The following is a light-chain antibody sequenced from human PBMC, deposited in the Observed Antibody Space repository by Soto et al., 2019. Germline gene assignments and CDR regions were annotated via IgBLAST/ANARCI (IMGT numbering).Light chain of an antibody. J-gene: IGLJ1*01. CDR2: DVS. CDR3: SSYTSSYTYV. CDR1: SSDVGGYNF. V-gene: IGLV2-14*03. Sequence: QSVLTQPAPVSGSPGQSVTISCAGTSSDVGGYNFVSWYQQHPGKAPQLMIYDVSSRPSGVSNRFSGSKSGNTASLTISGLQAEDEADYYCSSYTSSYTYVFGTGTKVTVL.